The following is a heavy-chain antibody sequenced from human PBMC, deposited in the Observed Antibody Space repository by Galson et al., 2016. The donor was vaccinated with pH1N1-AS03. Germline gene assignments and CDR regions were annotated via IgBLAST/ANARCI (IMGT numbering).Heavy chain of an antibody. V-gene: IGHV3-9*01. CDR1: GFTFDAYA. D-gene: IGHD2-15*01. CDR3: AKSPGYCSGYFHALDI. J-gene: IGHJ3*02. Sequence: SLRLSCAGSGFTFDAYAMHWVRQAPGKGLEWVSGIDWNSGTIGYTDSVKGRFTISRDNAKNSLYLQMNSLRGGDTALYYCAKSPGYCSGYFHALDICGEGTMVPVSS. CDR2: IDWNSGTI.